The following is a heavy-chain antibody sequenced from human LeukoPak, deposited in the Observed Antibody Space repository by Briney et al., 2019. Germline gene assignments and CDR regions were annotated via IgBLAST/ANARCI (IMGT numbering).Heavy chain of an antibody. CDR1: GFTFSSYA. Sequence: PGGSLRLSCAASGFTFSSYAMSWVRQAPGKGLEWVSGLSGSGGSAFYADSVKGRFTISRDNSKNTLYLQVNSLRAEDTAVYYCATSSGSGSYYEYWGQGTLVIVSS. CDR3: ATSSGSGSYYEY. CDR2: LSGSGGSA. D-gene: IGHD3-10*01. V-gene: IGHV3-23*01. J-gene: IGHJ4*02.